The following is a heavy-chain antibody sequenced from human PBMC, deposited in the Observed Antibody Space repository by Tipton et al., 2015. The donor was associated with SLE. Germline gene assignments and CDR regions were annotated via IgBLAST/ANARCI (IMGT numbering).Heavy chain of an antibody. J-gene: IGHJ4*02. CDR2: IYTSGST. CDR3: ARGRLLYYFDY. V-gene: IGHV4-61*09. CDR1: GGSISSGSHY. Sequence: TLSLTCTVSGGSISSGSHYWSWIRQPPGKGLEWIGYIYTSGSTNYNPSLKSRVTISVDTSKNQFSLKLSSVTAADTAVYYCARGRLLYYFDYWGQGTLVTVSS.